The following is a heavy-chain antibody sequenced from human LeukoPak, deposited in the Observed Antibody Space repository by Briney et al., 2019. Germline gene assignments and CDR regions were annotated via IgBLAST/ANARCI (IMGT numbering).Heavy chain of an antibody. CDR1: GGSFSGYY. CDR2: INHSGST. J-gene: IGHJ5*02. V-gene: IGHV4-34*01. CDR3: ASCNLIYSYGSWFDP. D-gene: IGHD5-18*01. Sequence: PSETLSLTCAVYGGSFSGYYWSWIRQPPGKGLEWIGEINHSGSTNYNPSLKSRVTISVDTSKNQFSLKLSSVTAADTAVYYCASCNLIYSYGSWFDPWGQGTLVTVSS.